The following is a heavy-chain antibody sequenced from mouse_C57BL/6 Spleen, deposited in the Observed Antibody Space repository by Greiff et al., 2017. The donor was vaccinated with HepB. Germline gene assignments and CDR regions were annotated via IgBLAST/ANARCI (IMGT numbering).Heavy chain of an antibody. J-gene: IGHJ1*03. V-gene: IGHV1-66*01. CDR2: IYPGSGNT. CDR1: GYSFTSYY. D-gene: IGHD1-1*01. Sequence: QVQLQQSGPELVKPGASVKISCKASGYSFTSYYIHWVKQRPGQGLEWIGWIYPGSGNTKYNEKFKGKATLTADTSSSTAYMQLSSLTSEDSAVYYCARNPYYYGSSYGYFDVWGTGTTVTVSS. CDR3: ARNPYYYGSSYGYFDV.